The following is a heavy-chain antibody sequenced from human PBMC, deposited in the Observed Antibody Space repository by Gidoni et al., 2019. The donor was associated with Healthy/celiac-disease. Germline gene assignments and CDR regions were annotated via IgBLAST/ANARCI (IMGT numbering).Heavy chain of an antibody. CDR2: INPSSGCT. V-gene: IGHV1-2*06. J-gene: IGHJ4*02. CDR1: GYSFTGHY. D-gene: IGHD6-19*01. Sequence: QVQLVQCGAEGKKPGASVKGCFQATGYSFTGHYMHWVRQAPGQGLEWIGRINPSSGCTNYAQKFQVRVTMTRDTSISTAYMELRRLGSDDTAVYYCARDVALWGGIAVAETDPILDYWGQGTLVTVSS. CDR3: ARDVALWGGIAVAETDPILDY.